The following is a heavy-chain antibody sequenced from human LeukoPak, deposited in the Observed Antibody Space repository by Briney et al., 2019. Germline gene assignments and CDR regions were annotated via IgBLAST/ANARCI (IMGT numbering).Heavy chain of an antibody. J-gene: IGHJ4*02. CDR1: GFSLNNHGMR. CDR2: IDWDDNT. Sequence: SGPALVKPTQTLTLTCTFSGFSLNNHGMRVSWIRQYPGKALEYFARIDWDDNTFYSASLRSRLTISKDTSKNQVILTMTNMDPVDTATYYCARSSYSGVWDDLDYWGQGMLVTVSS. CDR3: ARSSYSGVWDDLDY. V-gene: IGHV2-70*04. D-gene: IGHD6-19*01.